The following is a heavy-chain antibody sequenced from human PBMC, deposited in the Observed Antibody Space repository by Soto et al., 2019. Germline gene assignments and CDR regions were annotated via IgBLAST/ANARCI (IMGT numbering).Heavy chain of an antibody. CDR2: IKQDGSEK. D-gene: IGHD3-22*01. CDR1: GFTLSSYW. CDR3: ARFYYDSSGYLPSPYYYYYGMDV. Sequence: GGSLRLSCAASGFTLSSYWMHWVRQAPGKGLEWVANIKQDGSEKYYVDSVKGRFTISRDNAKNSLYLQMNSLRAEDTAVYYCARFYYDSSGYLPSPYYYYYGMDVWGQGTTVTVSS. V-gene: IGHV3-7*04. J-gene: IGHJ6*02.